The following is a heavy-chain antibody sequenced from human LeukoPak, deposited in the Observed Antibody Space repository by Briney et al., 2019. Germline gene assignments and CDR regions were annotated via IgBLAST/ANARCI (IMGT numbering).Heavy chain of an antibody. CDR3: ARVAFVGPAAIYPPDY. Sequence: PSETLSLTCTVSGGSISSYYWSWIRQPPGKGLEWIGYIYYSGSTNYNPSLKSRVTISVDTSKNQFSLKLSSVTAADTAVYYCARVAFVGPAAIYPPDYWSQGTLVTVSS. V-gene: IGHV4-59*01. D-gene: IGHD2-2*01. CDR1: GGSISSYY. J-gene: IGHJ4*02. CDR2: IYYSGST.